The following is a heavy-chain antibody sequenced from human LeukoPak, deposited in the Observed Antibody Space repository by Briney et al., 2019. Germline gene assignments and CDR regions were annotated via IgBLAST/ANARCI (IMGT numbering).Heavy chain of an antibody. Sequence: GGSLRLSCAASGFTFDDYAMHWVRQAPGKGLEWVSGISWNSGSIGYADSVKGRFTISRDNVRNSLYLQMNSLRVEDTGIYYCARDQTLVAIGASGYWGQGTLVTVSS. CDR1: GFTFDDYA. CDR2: ISWNSGSI. CDR3: ARDQTLVAIGASGY. D-gene: IGHD2/OR15-2a*01. J-gene: IGHJ4*02. V-gene: IGHV3-9*01.